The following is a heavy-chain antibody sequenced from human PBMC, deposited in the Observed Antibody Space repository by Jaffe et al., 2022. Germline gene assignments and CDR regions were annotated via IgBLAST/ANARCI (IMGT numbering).Heavy chain of an antibody. Sequence: QVQLQESGPGLVKPSETLSLTCAVSGYSISSGYYWGWIRQPPGKGLEWIGSIYHSGSTYYNPSLKSRVTISVDTSKNQFSLKLSSVTAADTAVYYCARHSTAAAVYYFDYWGQGTLVTVSS. V-gene: IGHV4-38-2*01. CDR2: IYHSGST. D-gene: IGHD6-13*01. J-gene: IGHJ4*02. CDR3: ARHSTAAAVYYFDY. CDR1: GYSISSGYY.